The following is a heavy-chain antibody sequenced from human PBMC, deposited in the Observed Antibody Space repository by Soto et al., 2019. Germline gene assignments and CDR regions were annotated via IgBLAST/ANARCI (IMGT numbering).Heavy chain of an antibody. D-gene: IGHD3-9*01. J-gene: IGHJ4*02. Sequence: QVQLVESGGGVVQPGRSLRLSCAASGFTFSSYAMHWVRQAPGKGLEWVAVISYDGSNKYYADSVKGRFTISRDNSKNTLYLQMNSLRAEDTAVYYCARGGMRVERYFDPLPVDYWGQGTLVTVSS. CDR3: ARGGMRVERYFDPLPVDY. CDR2: ISYDGSNK. V-gene: IGHV3-30-3*01. CDR1: GFTFSSYA.